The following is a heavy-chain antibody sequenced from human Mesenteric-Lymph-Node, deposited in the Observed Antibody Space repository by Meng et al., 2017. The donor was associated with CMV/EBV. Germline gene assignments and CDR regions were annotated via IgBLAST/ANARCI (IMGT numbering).Heavy chain of an antibody. CDR1: GFTFSNAW. V-gene: IGHV3-7*01. D-gene: IGHD3-3*01. CDR2: IKQDGSEK. Sequence: GGSLRLSCAASGFTFSNAWMSWVRQAPGKGLEWVANIKQDGSEKHYVDSVRGRFTISRDNARNSQYLQMNSLRAEDTAVYYCAREPSDFWSGYYRNYYHGMDVWGQGTTVTVSS. J-gene: IGHJ6*02. CDR3: AREPSDFWSGYYRNYYHGMDV.